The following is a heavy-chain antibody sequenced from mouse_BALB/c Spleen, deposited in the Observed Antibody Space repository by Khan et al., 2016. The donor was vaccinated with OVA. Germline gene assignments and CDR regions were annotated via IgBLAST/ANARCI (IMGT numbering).Heavy chain of an antibody. CDR3: ARVYGGDFDS. CDR2: ISYSGNT. CDR1: GYSITSDYA. Sequence: EVQLKQSGPGLVKPSQSLSLTCTVTGYSITSDYAWNWIRQFPGNKLEWMGFISYSGNTNYNPSLKSRISITRDTSKNQFFLQLNSVTTEDTATYYCARVYGGDFDSWGQGTTLTVSS. D-gene: IGHD1-1*01. J-gene: IGHJ2*01. V-gene: IGHV3-2*02.